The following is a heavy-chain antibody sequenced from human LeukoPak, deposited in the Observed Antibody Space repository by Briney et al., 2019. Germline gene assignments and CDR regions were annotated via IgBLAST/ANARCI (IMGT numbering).Heavy chain of an antibody. J-gene: IGHJ5*02. D-gene: IGHD6-13*01. Sequence: KPSETLSLTCAVSGYHYWIWIRQPPGKGLEWIGEILHTGSTNYNLSFKSRVSISIDTSKNQFFLRLTSVTAADTAVYYCARGPAAVHPWGQGTLVTVSS. CDR3: ARGPAAVHP. CDR2: ILHTGST. CDR1: GYHY. V-gene: IGHV4-34*12.